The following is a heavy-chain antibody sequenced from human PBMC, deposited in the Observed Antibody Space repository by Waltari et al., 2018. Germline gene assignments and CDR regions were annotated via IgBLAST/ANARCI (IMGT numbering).Heavy chain of an antibody. D-gene: IGHD3-3*01. CDR3: ATIFGVAKPFDY. Sequence: VPLVQSGAEVKKPGATVNIPCKAPGYTFRDYYMHWVQQAPGKGLEWMGRVDPEDGETIYAEKFQCIVTITADTSTDTAYMELSSLRSEDTAVYYCATIFGVAKPFDYWGQGTLVTVSS. CDR2: VDPEDGET. CDR1: GYTFRDYY. V-gene: IGHV1-69-2*01. J-gene: IGHJ4*02.